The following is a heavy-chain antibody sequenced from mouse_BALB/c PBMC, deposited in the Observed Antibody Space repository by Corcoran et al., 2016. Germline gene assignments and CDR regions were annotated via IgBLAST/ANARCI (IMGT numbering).Heavy chain of an antibody. CDR2: INTYTREP. V-gene: IGHV9-1*02. D-gene: IGHD2-3*01. J-gene: IGHJ4*01. CDR1: GYTFTNYG. CDR3: ARWLLRYYAMDY. Sequence: QIQLVQSGPELKKPGETVKISCKASGYTFTNYGMNWVKQAPGKGLKWMGWINTYTREPTYADDFKGRFAFSLETSASTAYLQINNLKNEDMATYFCARWLLRYYAMDYWGQGTSVTVSS.